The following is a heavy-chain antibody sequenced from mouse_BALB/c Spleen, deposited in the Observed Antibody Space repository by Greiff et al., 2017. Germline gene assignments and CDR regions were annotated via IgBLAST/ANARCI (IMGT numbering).Heavy chain of an antibody. CDR2: ISSGGST. CDR1: GFTFSSYA. J-gene: IGHJ3*01. V-gene: IGHV5-6-5*01. CDR3: ARETFSRGGFAY. Sequence: EVKLMESGGGLVKPGGSLKLSCAASGFTFSSYAMSWVRQTPEKRLEWVASISSGGSTYYPDSVKGRFTISRDNARNILYLQMSSLRSEDTAMYYCARETFSRGGFAYWGQGTLVTVSA. D-gene: IGHD1-1*01.